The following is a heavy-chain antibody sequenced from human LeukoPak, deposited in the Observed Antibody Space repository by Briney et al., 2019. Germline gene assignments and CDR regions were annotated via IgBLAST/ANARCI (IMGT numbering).Heavy chain of an antibody. J-gene: IGHJ4*02. D-gene: IGHD3-16*01. V-gene: IGHV4-59*08. CDR1: GAPFSSYY. Sequence: SETLSLTCTVSGAPFSSYYWNLIRQPPGKGLEWIGYIYYSGTTNYNPSLKSRVTISVDTSKNQFSLQLTSVTAADTAVYYFARGNYEYVWGGIDYWGQGTLVTVSS. CDR3: ARGNYEYVWGGIDY. CDR2: IYYSGTT.